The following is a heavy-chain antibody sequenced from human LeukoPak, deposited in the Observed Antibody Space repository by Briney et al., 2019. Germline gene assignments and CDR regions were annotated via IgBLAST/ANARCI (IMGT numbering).Heavy chain of an antibody. CDR3: ARGVHVRVYDSNPHYGHY. Sequence: ASVKVSCKASGYTFTSYYIFWVRQAPGQGLEWMGIINPRTGSTSYSQKFQGGVTMTRDMSTSTVYMELSSLRSEDTALYYCARGVHVRVYDSNPHYGHYWGQGTLVTGSS. D-gene: IGHD3-22*01. V-gene: IGHV1-46*01. CDR1: GYTFTSYY. CDR2: INPRTGST. J-gene: IGHJ4*02.